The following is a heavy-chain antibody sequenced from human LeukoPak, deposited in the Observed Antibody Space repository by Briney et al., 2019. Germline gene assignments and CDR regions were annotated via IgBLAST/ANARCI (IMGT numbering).Heavy chain of an antibody. CDR1: GGSISSSNW. CDR2: IYHSGST. CDR3: ARLSTVTTSFDY. D-gene: IGHD4-17*01. Sequence: SGTLSLTCAVSGGSISSSNWWSWVRQPPGKGLEWIEEIYHSGSTNYNPSLKSRVTMSVDTSKNQFSLKLSSVTAADTAVYYCARLSTVTTSFDYWGQGTLVTVSS. J-gene: IGHJ4*02. V-gene: IGHV4-4*02.